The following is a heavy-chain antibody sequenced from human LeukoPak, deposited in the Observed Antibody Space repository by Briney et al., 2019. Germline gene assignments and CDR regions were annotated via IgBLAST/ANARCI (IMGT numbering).Heavy chain of an antibody. Sequence: SETLSLTCAVYGGSFSGYYWSWIRQPPGKGLEWIGEINHSGSTNYNPSLKSRVTISVDTSKNQFSLKLSSVTAADTAVYYCAKYFDSGTYRREWYFDYWGQGTLVTVSS. J-gene: IGHJ4*02. V-gene: IGHV4-34*01. CDR3: AKYFDSGTYRREWYFDY. CDR1: GGSFSGYY. D-gene: IGHD3-10*01. CDR2: INHSGST.